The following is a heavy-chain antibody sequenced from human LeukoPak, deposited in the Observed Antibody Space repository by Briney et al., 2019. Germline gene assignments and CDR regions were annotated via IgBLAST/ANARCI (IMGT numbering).Heavy chain of an antibody. J-gene: IGHJ4*02. V-gene: IGHV1-46*01. CDR1: GGTFSSYA. CDR2: INPSGGST. Sequence: ASVKVSCKASGGTFSSYAISWVRQAPGQGLEWMGIINPSGGSTSYAQKFQGRVTMTRDTSTSTVYMELSSLRSEDTAVYYCARGDGYNWVLDYWGQGTLVTVSS. D-gene: IGHD5-24*01. CDR3: ARGDGYNWVLDY.